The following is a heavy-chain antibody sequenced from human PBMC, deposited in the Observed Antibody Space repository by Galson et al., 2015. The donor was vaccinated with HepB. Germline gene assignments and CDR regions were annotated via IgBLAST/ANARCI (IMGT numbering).Heavy chain of an antibody. V-gene: IGHV3-30-3*01. D-gene: IGHD5-18*01. Sequence: SLRLSCAASGFTFSSYAMHWVRQAPGKGLEWVAVISYDGSNKYYADSVKGRFTISRDNSKNTLYLQMNSLRAEDTAVYYCARGDDTAMAASIDSWCQGTLVTVSS. CDR3: ARGDDTAMAASIDS. CDR1: GFTFSSYA. CDR2: ISYDGSNK. J-gene: IGHJ4*02.